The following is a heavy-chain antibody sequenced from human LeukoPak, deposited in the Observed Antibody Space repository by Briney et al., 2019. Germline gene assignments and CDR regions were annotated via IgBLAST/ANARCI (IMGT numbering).Heavy chain of an antibody. CDR3: VRVYSSSWSRFDY. CDR1: GYSISSGHY. J-gene: IGHJ4*02. Sequence: PSETLSLTCAVSGYSISSGHYRGWIRQPPGKGLEWIGIIYHSGSTYYNSSLKSRVNISLDASKNQFSLKLSSVTAADTAVYYCVRVYSSSWSRFDYWGQGTLVTVSS. CDR2: IYHSGST. D-gene: IGHD6-13*01. V-gene: IGHV4-38-2*01.